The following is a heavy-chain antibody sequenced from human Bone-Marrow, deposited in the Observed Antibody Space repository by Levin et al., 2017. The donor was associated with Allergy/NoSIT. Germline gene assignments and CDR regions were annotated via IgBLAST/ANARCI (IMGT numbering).Heavy chain of an antibody. J-gene: IGHJ6*03. V-gene: IGHV4-59*01. D-gene: IGHD6-13*01. CDR3: AREKALPGIAATATKGSYFYYMDV. CDR2: IYYSGST. CDR1: GASISSYY. Sequence: GSLRLSCTVSGASISSYYWSWIRQPPGKGLEWIGYIYYSGSTKYSPSLKSRLTMSLDTSKNQVSLKLTSVTAADTAVYYCAREKALPGIAATATKGSYFYYMDVWGKGTTVTVSS.